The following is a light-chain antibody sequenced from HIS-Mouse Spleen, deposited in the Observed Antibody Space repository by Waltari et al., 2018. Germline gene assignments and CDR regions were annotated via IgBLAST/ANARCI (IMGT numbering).Light chain of an antibody. J-gene: IGLJ2*01. CDR1: SSDVGGYNY. CDR3: SSYTSSSFNVV. Sequence: QSALTQPASVSGSPGQSITISCTGTSSDVGGYNYVYRYQQHPGKAPKLMIYDVSNRPSGVSNRFSGSKSGNTASLTISGLQAEDEADYYCSSYTSSSFNVVFGGGTKLTVL. V-gene: IGLV2-14*03. CDR2: DVS.